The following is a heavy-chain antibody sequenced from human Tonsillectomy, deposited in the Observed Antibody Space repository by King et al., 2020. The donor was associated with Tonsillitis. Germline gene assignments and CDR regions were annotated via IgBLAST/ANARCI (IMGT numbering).Heavy chain of an antibody. Sequence: QLVQSGAEVKKPGESLKISCKGSGYSFTSYWIGWVRQMPGKGLEWMGIIYPGDSDTRYSPSFQGQGTISPDQSISTAYLQWSSLKASDTAMYYCARLGPYLGATRPFDYWGQGTLVTVSS. CDR1: GYSFTSYW. CDR3: ARLGPYLGATRPFDY. CDR2: IYPGDSDT. D-gene: IGHD1-26*01. J-gene: IGHJ4*02. V-gene: IGHV5-51*01.